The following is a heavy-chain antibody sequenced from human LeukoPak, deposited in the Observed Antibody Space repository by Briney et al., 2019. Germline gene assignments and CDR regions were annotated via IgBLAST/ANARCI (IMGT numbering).Heavy chain of an antibody. V-gene: IGHV4-31*03. Sequence: SQTLSLTCTVSGGSISSGGNYWSWIRQHPGKGLEWIGYIYYSGSTYHTPSLKRRVTISVDTSKNQFSLKLSSVTAADTAMYYCAREFCAGDCYHPMRWFDPWGQGTLVTVSS. CDR1: GGSISSGGNY. J-gene: IGHJ5*02. CDR2: IYYSGST. CDR3: AREFCAGDCYHPMRWFDP. D-gene: IGHD2-21*02.